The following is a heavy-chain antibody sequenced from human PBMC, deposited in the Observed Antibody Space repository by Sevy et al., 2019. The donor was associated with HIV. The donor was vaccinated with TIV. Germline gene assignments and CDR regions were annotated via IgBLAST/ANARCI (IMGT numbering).Heavy chain of an antibody. Sequence: GGSLRLSCAASGFTFSSYAMSWVRQAPGKGLEWVSIISGSGGSTYYADSVKGRFTISRDNSRNTLYLQMNSLRAEDTAIYYCARDRGEILRSAFKSWGQGTLVTVSS. V-gene: IGHV3-23*01. J-gene: IGHJ5*02. CDR3: ARDRGEILRSAFKS. D-gene: IGHD3-10*01. CDR2: ISGSGGST. CDR1: GFTFSSYA.